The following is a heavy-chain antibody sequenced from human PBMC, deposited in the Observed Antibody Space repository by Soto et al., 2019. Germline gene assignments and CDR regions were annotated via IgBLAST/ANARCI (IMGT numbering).Heavy chain of an antibody. J-gene: IGHJ6*02. CDR1: GFTFSNAW. CDR2: IKSKTDGGTT. V-gene: IGHV3-15*01. CDR3: MGYCSGGSCYPLDYYYYSGMDV. D-gene: IGHD2-15*01. Sequence: VGSLRLSCAASGFTFSNAWMSWVRQAPGEGLEWVGRIKSKTDGGTTDYAAPVKGRFTISRDDSKNTLHLQMNSLKTEDTAVYYCMGYCSGGSCYPLDYYYYSGMDVWGQGTTVTVSS.